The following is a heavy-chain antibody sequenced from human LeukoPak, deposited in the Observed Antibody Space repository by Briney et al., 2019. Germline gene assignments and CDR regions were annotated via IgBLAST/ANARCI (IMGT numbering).Heavy chain of an antibody. D-gene: IGHD3-9*01. J-gene: IGHJ6*03. CDR3: ARRNYDILTGFYGGGTYNYYYTDV. CDR1: GFTFSTYA. CDR2: IFGNGDGA. Sequence: GGSLRLSCTGSGFTFSTYAMNWVRQAPGKGLEWVAVIFGNGDGANHADSVKGRFTISRDNSKNTLYLQMNSLRAEDTAVYYCARRNYDILTGFYGGGTYNYYYTDVWGKGTTVIVSS. V-gene: IGHV3-23*01.